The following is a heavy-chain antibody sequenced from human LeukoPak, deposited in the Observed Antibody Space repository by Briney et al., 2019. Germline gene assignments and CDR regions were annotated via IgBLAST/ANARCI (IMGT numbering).Heavy chain of an antibody. CDR2: IIPIFGTT. Sequence: GASVKVSCKASGGTFSSYAISWVRQAPGQGLEWMGGIIPIFGTTNYAQKFQDRVTITADKSTSTAYMELSSLRSEDTAVYYCATDLLGHYGGNPNFDYWGQGTLVTVSS. CDR1: GGTFSSYA. CDR3: ATDLLGHYGGNPNFDY. V-gene: IGHV1-69*06. D-gene: IGHD4-23*01. J-gene: IGHJ4*02.